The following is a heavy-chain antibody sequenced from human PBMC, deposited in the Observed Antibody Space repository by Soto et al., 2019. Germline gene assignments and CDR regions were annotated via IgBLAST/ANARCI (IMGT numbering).Heavy chain of an antibody. D-gene: IGHD6-13*01. CDR1: GGSFSGYY. J-gene: IGHJ5*02. V-gene: IGHV4-34*01. CDR3: ARGYSSLDP. Sequence: SETLSLTCAVYGGSFSGYYWSWIRQPPGKGLEWIGAINHSGSTNYNPSLKSRVTISVDTSKNQFSLKLRSVTAADTAVYYCARGYSSLDPWGQGTLVTVSS. CDR2: INHSGST.